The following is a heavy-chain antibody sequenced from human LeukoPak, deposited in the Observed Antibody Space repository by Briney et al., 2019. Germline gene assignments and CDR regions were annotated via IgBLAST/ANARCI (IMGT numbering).Heavy chain of an antibody. CDR2: INPNSGGT. Sequence: ASVKVSCKASGYTLTGYYMHWVRQAPGQGLEWMGWINPNSGGTNYAQKFQGRVTMTRDTSISTAYMELSRLRSDDTAVYYCAREESVTMIPNPYYMDVWGKGTTVTVSS. CDR3: AREESVTMIPNPYYMDV. V-gene: IGHV1-2*02. D-gene: IGHD3-22*01. CDR1: GYTLTGYY. J-gene: IGHJ6*03.